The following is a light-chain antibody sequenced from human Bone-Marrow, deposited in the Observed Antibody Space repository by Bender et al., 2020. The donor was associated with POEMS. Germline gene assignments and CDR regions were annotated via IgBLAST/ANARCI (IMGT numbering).Light chain of an antibody. V-gene: IGLV1-47*02. Sequence: QSVLTQPPSASGTPGQSVIISCSGTDSNFGGNNVNWYQHLPGTAPRLVVYSNYQRPSGVPDRFSASKSGTSASLAISGLRSEDEAEYYCAAWDDSLSAFVFATGTTVTVL. CDR2: SNY. CDR3: AAWDDSLSAFV. J-gene: IGLJ1*01. CDR1: DSNFGGNN.